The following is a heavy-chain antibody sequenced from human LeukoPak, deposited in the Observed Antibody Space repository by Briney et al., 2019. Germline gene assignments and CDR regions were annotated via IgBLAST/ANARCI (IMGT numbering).Heavy chain of an antibody. D-gene: IGHD6-13*01. CDR3: ARQAAAGTAPHWFDP. Sequence: SVKVSFKASGGTFSIYAISWVRQAPGQGLEWMGGIIPIFGTANYAQKFQGRVTITADESTSTAYMELSSLRSEDTAVYYCARQAAAGTAPHWFDPWGQGTLVTVSS. CDR2: IIPIFGTA. J-gene: IGHJ5*02. CDR1: GGTFSIYA. V-gene: IGHV1-69*01.